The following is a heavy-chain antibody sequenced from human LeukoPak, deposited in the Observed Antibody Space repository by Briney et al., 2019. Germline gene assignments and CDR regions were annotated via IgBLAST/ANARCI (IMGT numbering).Heavy chain of an antibody. D-gene: IGHD6-13*01. J-gene: IGHJ4*02. CDR2: ITFSSSHI. V-gene: IGHV3-21*01. CDR1: GFTFSGYV. Sequence: GGSLRLSCAASGFTFSGYVMTWVRQAPGKGLECVSSITFSSSHIYYADSVKGRFTISRDNTKDSLYLQMNSLRAEDTAVYYCATRPAAAGWRLDYFDYWGQGTLVTVSS. CDR3: ATRPAAAGWRLDYFDY.